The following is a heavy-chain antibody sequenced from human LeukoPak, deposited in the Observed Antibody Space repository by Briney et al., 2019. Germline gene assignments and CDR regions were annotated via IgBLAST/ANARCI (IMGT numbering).Heavy chain of an antibody. V-gene: IGHV1-2*02. D-gene: IGHD3-9*01. CDR3: ARGYYDILTGYSRYNWFDP. CDR1: GYTFTGYY. Sequence: ATVKVSCKASGYTFTGYYMHWVRQAPGQGLEWMGWINPNSGGTNYAQKFQGRATMTRDTSISTAYMELSRLRSDDTAVYYCARGYYDILTGYSRYNWFDPWGQGTLVTVSS. CDR2: INPNSGGT. J-gene: IGHJ5*02.